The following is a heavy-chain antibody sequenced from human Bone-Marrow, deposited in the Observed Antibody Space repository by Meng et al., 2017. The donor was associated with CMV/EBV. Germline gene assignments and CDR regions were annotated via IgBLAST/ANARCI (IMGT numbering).Heavy chain of an antibody. CDR1: GYTFTSYY. J-gene: IGHJ6*01. V-gene: IGHV1-46*01. Sequence: ASVKVSCKASGYTFTSYYMHWVRQAPGQGLEWMGIINPSGGSTSYAQKFQGRVTMTRDTSTSTGYMELSSLRSEDTAVYYCARDYGDYSPYYYYYGMDVWGQGTTVTGSS. CDR3: ARDYGDYSPYYYYYGMDV. CDR2: INPSGGST. D-gene: IGHD4-17*01.